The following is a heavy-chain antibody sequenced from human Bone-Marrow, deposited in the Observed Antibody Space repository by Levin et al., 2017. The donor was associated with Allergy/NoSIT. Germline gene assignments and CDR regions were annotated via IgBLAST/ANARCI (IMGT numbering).Heavy chain of an antibody. D-gene: IGHD1-26*01. CDR3: ARGGVGANSHHYYFYGMDV. J-gene: IGHJ6*02. Sequence: ASVKVSCKASGYTFSGFYIHWLRQAPGQGLEWMGWNDPNSGGTKYAQKFSGRVTMTRDTSMDTAYMELSGLTSDDSATYYCARGGVGANSHHYYFYGMDVWGQGTTVTVSS. CDR2: NDPNSGGT. CDR1: GYTFSGFY. V-gene: IGHV1-2*02.